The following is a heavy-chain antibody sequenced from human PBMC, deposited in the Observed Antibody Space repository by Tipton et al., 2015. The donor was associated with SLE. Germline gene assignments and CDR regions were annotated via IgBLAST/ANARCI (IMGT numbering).Heavy chain of an antibody. CDR1: GGSISSYY. J-gene: IGHJ3*02. CDR3: AKPPVVTQAFDI. D-gene: IGHD4-23*01. CDR2: IYYSGST. V-gene: IGHV4-59*08. Sequence: TLSLTCTVSGGSISSYYWSWIRQPPGKGLEWIGYIYYSGSTNYNPSLKSRVTISVDTSKNQFSLKLSSVTAADTAVYYCAKPPVVTQAFDIWGQGTMVTVSS.